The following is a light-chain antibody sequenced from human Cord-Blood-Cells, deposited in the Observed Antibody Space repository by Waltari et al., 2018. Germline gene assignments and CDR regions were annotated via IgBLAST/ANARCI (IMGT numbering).Light chain of an antibody. J-gene: IGKJ4*01. CDR2: DAS. CDR3: QQRSNWLT. CDR1: QSVSSY. V-gene: IGKV3-11*01. Sequence: EIVLTQSPATLSLSPGERATLSCRASQSVSSYLAWYQQNPGQAPRLLIYDASNGATGIPARFSGSGSGTDFTLTISSLEPEDFAVYYCQQRSNWLTFGGGTKVEIK.